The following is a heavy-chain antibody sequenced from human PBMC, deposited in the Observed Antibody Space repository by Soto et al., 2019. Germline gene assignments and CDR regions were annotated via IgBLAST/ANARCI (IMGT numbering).Heavy chain of an antibody. Sequence: PGGSLRLSCAASGFTFSSYAMSWVRQAPGKGLEWVSAISGSGGSTYYAGSVKGRFTISRDNSKNTLYLQMNSLRAEDTAVYYCANPFGRSHGYWGQGTLVTVSS. CDR1: GFTFSSYA. D-gene: IGHD3-3*01. V-gene: IGHV3-23*01. CDR3: ANPFGRSHGY. J-gene: IGHJ4*02. CDR2: ISGSGGST.